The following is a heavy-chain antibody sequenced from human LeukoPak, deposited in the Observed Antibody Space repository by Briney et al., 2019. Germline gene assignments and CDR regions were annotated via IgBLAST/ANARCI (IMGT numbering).Heavy chain of an antibody. CDR1: NFSISTYH. V-gene: IGHV4-59*01. D-gene: IGHD3-10*01. J-gene: IGHJ4*02. Sequence: SSETLSLTCAVSNFSISTYHWTWIRQSPGRGLEWIWDIYYTGSTHYNPSLKSRVTISLDTSKNQISRKLSSVTAADTAVYYCARGVIWLGELSHFDYWGQGALVSVSS. CDR3: ARGVIWLGELSHFDY. CDR2: IYYTGST.